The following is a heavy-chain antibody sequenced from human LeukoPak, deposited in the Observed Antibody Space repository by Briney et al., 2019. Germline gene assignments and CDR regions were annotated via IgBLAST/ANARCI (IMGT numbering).Heavy chain of an antibody. D-gene: IGHD3-10*01. CDR3: AKAGWFGELFNNWFDP. CDR2: ISWNSGSI. V-gene: IGHV3-9*01. J-gene: IGHJ5*02. CDR1: GFTFDDYA. Sequence: GGSLRLSCAASGFTFDDYAMHWVRQAPGKGLEWVSGISWNSGSIGYADSVKGRFTISRDNAKNSLYLQMNSLRAEDTALYYCAKAGWFGELFNNWFDPWGQGTLVTVSS.